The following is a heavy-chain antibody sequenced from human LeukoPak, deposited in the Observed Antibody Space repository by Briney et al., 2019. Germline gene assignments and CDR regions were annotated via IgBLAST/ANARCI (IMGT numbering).Heavy chain of an antibody. CDR1: GGTFNSYA. Sequence: ASVKVSCKASGGTFNSYAISWVRQAPGQGREWMGGIIPIFGTANYAQKFQGRVTINTDESTSTAYMELSSLRSEDTAVYYCASGSDYYDSSGYYTFDYWGQGTLVTVSS. D-gene: IGHD3-22*01. CDR2: IIPIFGTA. V-gene: IGHV1-69*05. CDR3: ASGSDYYDSSGYYTFDY. J-gene: IGHJ4*02.